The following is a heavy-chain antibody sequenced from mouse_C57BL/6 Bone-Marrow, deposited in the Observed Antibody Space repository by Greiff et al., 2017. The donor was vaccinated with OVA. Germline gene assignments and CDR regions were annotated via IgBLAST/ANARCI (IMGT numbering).Heavy chain of an antibody. D-gene: IGHD1-1*01. CDR3: ARNWASFITTVVAPFDY. Sequence: QVQLQQSGPELVKPGASVKISCKASGYTFTDYYINWVKQRPGQGLEWIGWIYPGSGNTKYNEKFKGKATLTVDTSSSTAYMQLSSRTSEDSAVYVCARNWASFITTVVAPFDYWGQGTTLTVSS. V-gene: IGHV1-84*01. CDR1: GYTFTDYY. J-gene: IGHJ2*01. CDR2: IYPGSGNT.